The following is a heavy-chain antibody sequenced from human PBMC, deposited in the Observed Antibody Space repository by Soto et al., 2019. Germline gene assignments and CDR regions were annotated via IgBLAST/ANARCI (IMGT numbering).Heavy chain of an antibody. CDR2: IFDRGTT. V-gene: IGHV4-31*02. Sequence: QVQLEQSGPGLVKPSQTLSLTCDISGGSITSVNHYWSWIRQSPGEGLEWIGYIFDRGTTHYNPSLKVRVTITGDSSQTQFSLTIPSVTVADTAVYYCAREVAGTGAFDYWGRGTPVTVSS. D-gene: IGHD2-8*02. CDR3: AREVAGTGAFDY. J-gene: IGHJ4*02. CDR1: GGSITSVNHY.